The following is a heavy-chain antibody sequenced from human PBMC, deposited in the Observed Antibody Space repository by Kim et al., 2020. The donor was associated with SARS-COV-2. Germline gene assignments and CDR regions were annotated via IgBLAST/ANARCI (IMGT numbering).Heavy chain of an antibody. D-gene: IGHD3-16*01. J-gene: IGHJ4*02. CDR3: ARVASLLGEDY. Sequence: DYAQQFQGRSTITADESTSTVFMQLSSLSSEDTAIYYCARVASLLGEDYWGQGTLVTVSS. V-gene: IGHV1-69*01.